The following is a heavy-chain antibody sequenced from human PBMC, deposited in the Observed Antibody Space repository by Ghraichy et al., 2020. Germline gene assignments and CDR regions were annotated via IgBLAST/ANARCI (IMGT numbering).Heavy chain of an antibody. CDR3: ARDTVASPRAYNGMDV. CDR2: IHSSGMT. J-gene: IGHJ6*02. CDR1: GDSLSDYY. Sequence: ESLNISCTVSGDSLSDYYWSWIRQPPGKGLEWIAYIHSSGMTNYNSSLKSRVTISVDTSKNQFSLKVRSVTAADTAVYYCARDTVASPRAYNGMDVWGQGTTVTVSS. D-gene: IGHD2-2*01. V-gene: IGHV4-59*13.